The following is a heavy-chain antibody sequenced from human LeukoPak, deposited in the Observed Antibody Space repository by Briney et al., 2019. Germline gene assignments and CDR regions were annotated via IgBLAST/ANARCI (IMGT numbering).Heavy chain of an antibody. V-gene: IGHV4-39*07. Sequence: PSETLSLTCTVSGGSISSSSYYWGWIRQPPGKGLEWIGSIYYSGSTYYNPSLKSRVTISVDTSKNQFSLKLSSVTAADTAVYYCARGRGVRGVYDYWGQGTLVTVSS. D-gene: IGHD3-10*01. CDR2: IYYSGST. CDR1: GGSISSSSYY. CDR3: ARGRGVRGVYDY. J-gene: IGHJ4*02.